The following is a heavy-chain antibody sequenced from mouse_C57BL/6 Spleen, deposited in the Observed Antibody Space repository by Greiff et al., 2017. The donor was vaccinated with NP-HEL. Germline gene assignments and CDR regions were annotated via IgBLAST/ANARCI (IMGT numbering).Heavy chain of an antibody. CDR3: TTEGLTTGGAWFAY. D-gene: IGHD3-3*01. J-gene: IGHJ3*01. V-gene: IGHV14-4*01. CDR1: GFNIKDDY. Sequence: EVKLVESGAELVRPGASVKLSCTASGFNIKDDYMHWVKQRPEQGLEWIGWIDPENGDTEYASKFQGKATITADTSSNTAYLQLSSLTSEDTAVYYCTTEGLTTGGAWFAYWGQGTLVTVSA. CDR2: IDPENGDT.